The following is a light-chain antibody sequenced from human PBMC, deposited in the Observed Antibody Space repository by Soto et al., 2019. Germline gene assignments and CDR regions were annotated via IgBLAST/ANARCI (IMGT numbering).Light chain of an antibody. CDR2: DAS. CDR1: QTVSSNF. CDR3: QFYGDPSKT. J-gene: IGKJ1*01. V-gene: IGKV3-20*01. Sequence: TQSPGTLSLSPGERGTLSCRASQTVSSNFLAWYQQKPGQAPRLLIFDASTRATGIPDRFTGSGSGTDFTLTISRLEPEDFAVYYCQFYGDPSKTFGQGTKVDIK.